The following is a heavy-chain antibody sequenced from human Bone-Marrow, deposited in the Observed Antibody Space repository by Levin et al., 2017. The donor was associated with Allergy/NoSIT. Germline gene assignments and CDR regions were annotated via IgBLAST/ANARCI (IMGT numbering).Heavy chain of an antibody. CDR2: IDPTRGAT. Sequence: ASVKVSCSVSGYTFSDYYIHWIRQTPGQGLEWIGWIDPTRGATQFAEKFHARVVLTRDSSISTAYMELGKLRSDDTALYYCARGGATSNDYWGRGTLVTVSS. V-gene: IGHV1-2*02. CDR3: ARGGATSNDY. D-gene: IGHD2-2*01. J-gene: IGHJ4*02. CDR1: GYTFSDYY.